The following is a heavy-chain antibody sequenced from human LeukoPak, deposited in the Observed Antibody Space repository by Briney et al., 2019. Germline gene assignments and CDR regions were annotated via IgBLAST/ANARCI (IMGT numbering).Heavy chain of an antibody. D-gene: IGHD6-13*01. V-gene: IGHV1-2*02. CDR1: GYMFTDYF. Sequence: GASVKVSCKASGYMFTDYFMHWVRQAPGQGPEWMGWFNPKSGDKKYAQQFQGRVTMTRDTSINTAYMEMSGLTSDDTAVYYCARAQLLTAPAGTFVDNWGQGTLVTVSS. J-gene: IGHJ4*02. CDR3: ARAQLLTAPAGTFVDN. CDR2: FNPKSGDK.